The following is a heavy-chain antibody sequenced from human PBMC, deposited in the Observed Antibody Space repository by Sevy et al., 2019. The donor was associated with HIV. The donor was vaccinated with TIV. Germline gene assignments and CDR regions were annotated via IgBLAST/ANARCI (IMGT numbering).Heavy chain of an antibody. Sequence: SETLSLTCTVSGGSISSSSYYWGWIRQPPGKGLEWIGSIYYSGSTYYNPSLKSRVTISVDTSKNQFSLKLSSVNAADTAVYYCAADYYDRGGFDPWGQGTLVTVSS. CDR1: GGSISSSSYY. J-gene: IGHJ5*02. CDR3: AADYYDRGGFDP. D-gene: IGHD3-22*01. CDR2: IYYSGST. V-gene: IGHV4-39*01.